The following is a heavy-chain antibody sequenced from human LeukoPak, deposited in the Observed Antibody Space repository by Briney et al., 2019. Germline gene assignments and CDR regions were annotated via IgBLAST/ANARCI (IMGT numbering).Heavy chain of an antibody. Sequence: GGSLRFSCAASGFTFSSYAMSWVRQAPGKGLEWVSAISGSGGSTYYADSVKGRFTISRDNSKNTLYLQMNSLRAEDTAVYYCAKLYSGYDYVDYWGQGTLVTVSS. J-gene: IGHJ4*02. CDR3: AKLYSGYDYVDY. V-gene: IGHV3-23*01. CDR1: GFTFSSYA. CDR2: ISGSGGST. D-gene: IGHD5-12*01.